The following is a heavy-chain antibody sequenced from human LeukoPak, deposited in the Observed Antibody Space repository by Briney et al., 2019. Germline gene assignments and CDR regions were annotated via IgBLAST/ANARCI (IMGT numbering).Heavy chain of an antibody. Sequence: GGSLRLSCAASGFTFSGYAMSWVRQAPGKGLEWVSATSDSGGDTYYADSVKGRFTISRDNSKNTLYLQMNSLRAEDTAVYYCAKRIQYSSSSAYFDYWGQGTLVAVSS. V-gene: IGHV3-23*01. CDR2: TSDSGGDT. D-gene: IGHD6-6*01. CDR1: GFTFSGYA. J-gene: IGHJ4*02. CDR3: AKRIQYSSSSAYFDY.